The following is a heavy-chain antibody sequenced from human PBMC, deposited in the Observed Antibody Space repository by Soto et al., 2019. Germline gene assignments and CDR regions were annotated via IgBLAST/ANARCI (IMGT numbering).Heavy chain of an antibody. CDR3: ASTFSRGSFQYFDT. J-gene: IGHJ4*02. D-gene: IGHD1-26*01. CDR2: INPDGDVT. Sequence: QVELLQSGAEVRKPGASVKVSCKASGHTFTGNYMHWVRQAPGQGLEWMGIINPDGDVTTYAHKCRGRVTLTREMSTSTSYMELRSLTSEDTAVYYCASTFSRGSFQYFDTWGQGTLVTVSS. V-gene: IGHV1-46*01. CDR1: GHTFTGNY.